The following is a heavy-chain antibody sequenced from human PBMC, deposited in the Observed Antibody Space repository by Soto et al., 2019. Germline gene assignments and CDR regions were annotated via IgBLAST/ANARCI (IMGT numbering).Heavy chain of an antibody. V-gene: IGHV1-24*01. CDR2: FDPEDGET. Sequence: ASVKVSCKVSGYTLTELSMHWVRQAPGKGLEWMGGFDPEDGETIYAQKFQGRVTMTEDTSTDTAYMELSSLRSEDTAVYYCAAMCYYDSSGYRRGNAFDIWGQGTMVTV. D-gene: IGHD3-22*01. CDR3: AAMCYYDSSGYRRGNAFDI. J-gene: IGHJ3*02. CDR1: GYTLTELS.